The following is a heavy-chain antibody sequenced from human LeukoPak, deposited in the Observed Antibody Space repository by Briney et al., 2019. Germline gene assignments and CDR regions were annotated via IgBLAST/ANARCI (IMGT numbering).Heavy chain of an antibody. CDR2: ISGDGGST. CDR3: VKPAPGSYYEGPYDY. Sequence: GGSLRLSCTTSGFTFRDYAMHWVRRAPGKGLERVSLISGDGGSTYYADSVKGRFAFSRDNSKNSLYLQMNGLRTEDTALYYCVKPAPGSYYEGPYDYWGQGTLVTVSS. J-gene: IGHJ4*02. V-gene: IGHV3-43*02. CDR1: GFTFRDYA. D-gene: IGHD1-26*01.